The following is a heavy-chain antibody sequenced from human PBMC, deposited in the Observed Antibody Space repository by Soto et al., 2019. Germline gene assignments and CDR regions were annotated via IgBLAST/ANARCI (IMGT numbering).Heavy chain of an antibody. CDR1: GGSISSSSYY. CDR3: ARTYGDHVRYFDY. J-gene: IGHJ4*02. V-gene: IGHV4-39*07. Sequence: PSETLSLTCTVSGGSISSSSYYWGWIRQPPGKGLEWIGSIYYSGSTYYNPSLKSRVTISVDTSKNQFSLKLSSVTAADTAVYYCARTYGDHVRYFDYWGQGTLVTVSS. D-gene: IGHD4-17*01. CDR2: IYYSGST.